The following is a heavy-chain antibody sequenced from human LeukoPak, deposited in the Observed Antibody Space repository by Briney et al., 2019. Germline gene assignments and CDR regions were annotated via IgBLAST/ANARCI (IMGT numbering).Heavy chain of an antibody. D-gene: IGHD2-8*02. V-gene: IGHV4-61*02. Sequence: SETLSLTCTVSGGSISSNTYFYNWIRQPAGKGLEWIGRIYSRGRTDYNPSLKSRVTISLDTSTNQFSLKLTSVTAADMSVYSCATRLVGPGAFGIWGQGTMVTVSS. CDR3: ATRLVGPGAFGI. CDR2: IYSRGRT. CDR1: GGSISSNTYF. J-gene: IGHJ3*02.